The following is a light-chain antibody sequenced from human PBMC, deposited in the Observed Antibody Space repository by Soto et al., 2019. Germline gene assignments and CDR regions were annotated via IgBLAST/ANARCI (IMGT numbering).Light chain of an antibody. Sequence: EIVMTQSPATLSVSPGERATLSCRASQSVSSYLAWYQQKPGLPPRLLIYDASTRATGIPDRFSGSGSGTDFTLTISSLQSADFAVYYCQQYSNWPPLYTFGRGTTLEIK. CDR3: QQYSNWPPLYT. J-gene: IGKJ2*01. V-gene: IGKV3-15*01. CDR2: DAS. CDR1: QSVSSY.